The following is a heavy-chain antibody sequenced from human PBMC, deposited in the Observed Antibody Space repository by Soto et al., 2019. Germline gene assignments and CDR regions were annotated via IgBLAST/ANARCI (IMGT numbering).Heavy chain of an antibody. J-gene: IGHJ4*02. CDR2: IIPIFDTP. V-gene: IGHV1-69*06. Sequence: QVQLVQSGAEVKKPGSSVKVSGKTSGGTFSTYAINWVRQAPGQGLEWMGGIIPIFDTPHYAQKFQGRVTITADKSTSTAFMELSSLRSEDTALYYCARGRVETAMVTGFNFWGQGTLVTVSS. D-gene: IGHD5-18*01. CDR1: GGTFSTYA. CDR3: ARGRVETAMVTGFNF.